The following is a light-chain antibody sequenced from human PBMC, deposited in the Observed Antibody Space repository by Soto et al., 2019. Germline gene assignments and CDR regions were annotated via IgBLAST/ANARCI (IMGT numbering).Light chain of an antibody. CDR2: EVS. CDR3: SSYAGSNNFV. Sequence: QSALTQPPSASGSPGQAVTISCTGTSSDVGGYNYVSWYQQHPGKAPKFMIYEVSKRPSGVPDRCSGSKSGNTASLTVSGLQAEYEADYYCSSYAGSNNFVFGTGTKLTVL. CDR1: SSDVGGYNY. V-gene: IGLV2-8*01. J-gene: IGLJ1*01.